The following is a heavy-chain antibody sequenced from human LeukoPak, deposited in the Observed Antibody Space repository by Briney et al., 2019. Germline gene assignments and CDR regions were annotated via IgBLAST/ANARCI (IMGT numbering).Heavy chain of an antibody. CDR3: ARDVSGAIEQ. Sequence: GGSLRLSCAASGFTFSTYAMSWVRQAPGKGLEWVSGISGSGGSTYYADSVKGRFTISRDNAKNTLYLQMNSLRAEDTAVYFCARDVSGAIEQWGQGTQVTVSS. V-gene: IGHV3-23*01. D-gene: IGHD1/OR15-1a*01. CDR1: GFTFSTYA. J-gene: IGHJ4*02. CDR2: ISGSGGST.